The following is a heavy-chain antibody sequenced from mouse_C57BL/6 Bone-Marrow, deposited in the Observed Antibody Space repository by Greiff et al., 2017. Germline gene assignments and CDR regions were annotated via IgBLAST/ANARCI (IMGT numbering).Heavy chain of an antibody. D-gene: IGHD4-1*01. CDR1: GYTFTSYG. CDR3: TRWDYYYAMDY. CDR2: IYPRSGNT. Sequence: VQLQQSGAELARPGASVKLSCKASGYTFTSYGISWVKQRTGQGLEWIGEIYPRSGNTYYNEKFKGKATLTADKSSSTACMELRSLTAEDAAVYFGTRWDYYYAMDYWGQGTSVTVSS. J-gene: IGHJ4*01. V-gene: IGHV1-81*01.